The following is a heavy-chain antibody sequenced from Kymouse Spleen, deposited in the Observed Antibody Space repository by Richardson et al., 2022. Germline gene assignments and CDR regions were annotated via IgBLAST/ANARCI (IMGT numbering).Heavy chain of an antibody. CDR1: GFTFSSYG. V-gene: IGHV3-33*01. Sequence: QVQLVESGGGVVQPGRSLRLSCAASGFTFSSYGMHWVRQAPGKGLEWVAVIWYDGSNKYYADSVKGRFTISRDNSKNTLYLQMNSLRAEDTAVYYCAREDYYGSGSPYYWGQGTLVTVSS. D-gene: IGHD3-10*01. CDR2: IWYDGSNK. J-gene: IGHJ4*02. CDR3: AREDYYGSGSPYY.